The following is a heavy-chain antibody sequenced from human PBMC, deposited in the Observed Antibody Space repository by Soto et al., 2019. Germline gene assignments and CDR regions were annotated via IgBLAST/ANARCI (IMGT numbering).Heavy chain of an antibody. CDR2: ISGSGGST. D-gene: IGHD4-4*01. CDR3: AKDGGSTTVTINWFDP. CDR1: GFTFSSYA. Sequence: GSLRLSCAASGFTFSSYAMSWVRQAPGKGLEWVSAISGSGGSTYYADSVKGRFTISRDNSKNTLYLQMNSLRAEDTAVYYCAKDGGSTTVTINWFDPWGQGTLVTVSS. J-gene: IGHJ5*02. V-gene: IGHV3-23*01.